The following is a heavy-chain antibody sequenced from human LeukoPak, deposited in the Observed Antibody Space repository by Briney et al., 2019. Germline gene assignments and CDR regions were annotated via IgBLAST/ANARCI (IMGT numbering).Heavy chain of an antibody. CDR3: ARTQSQSGSYRYYFGY. CDR2: IYYIRNT. J-gene: IGHJ4*02. D-gene: IGHD1-26*01. CDR1: SASVGSAGYY. V-gene: IGHV4-61*08. Sequence: PSETLSLTCTVSSASVGSAGYYWTWIRQPPGGGLEWIGYIYYIRNTYYNPSLKSRVTMSLDPSNNQFSLRLNSVTAADTAVYYCARTQSQSGSYRYYFGYWGQGTLVTVSS.